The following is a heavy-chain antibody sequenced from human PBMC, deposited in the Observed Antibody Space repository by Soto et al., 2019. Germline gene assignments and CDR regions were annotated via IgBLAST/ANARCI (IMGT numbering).Heavy chain of an antibody. CDR3: ARRNYYDSSGYYPKAEDAFDI. J-gene: IGHJ3*02. V-gene: IGHV1-69*13. CDR1: GGTFSSYA. D-gene: IGHD3-22*01. CDR2: IIPIFGTA. Sequence: ASVKVSCKASGGTFSSYAISWVRQAPGQGLEWMGGIIPIFGTANYAQKFQGRVTITADESTSTAYMELSSLRSEDTAVYYCARRNYYDSSGYYPKAEDAFDIWGQGTMVTVSS.